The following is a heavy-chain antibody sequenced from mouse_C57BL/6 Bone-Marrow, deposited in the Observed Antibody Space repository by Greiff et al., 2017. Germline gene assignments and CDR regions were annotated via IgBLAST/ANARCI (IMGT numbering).Heavy chain of an antibody. V-gene: IGHV14-4*01. J-gene: IGHJ1*03. CDR2: IDPGNGDT. CDR1: GFNFKDYY. Sequence: EVQLQQSGAELVRPGASVKLSCTASGFNFKDYYMHWVKQRPEQGLEWIGWIDPGNGDTEYASKFKGTATITADATSNTAYLQLSSLTSEDTAVYYCTGNWDGYFDVWGTGTTVTVSA. CDR3: TGNWDGYFDV. D-gene: IGHD4-1*01.